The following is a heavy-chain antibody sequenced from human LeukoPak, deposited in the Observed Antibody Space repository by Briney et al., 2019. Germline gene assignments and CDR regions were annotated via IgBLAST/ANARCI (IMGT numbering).Heavy chain of an antibody. D-gene: IGHD6-13*01. V-gene: IGHV1-24*01. J-gene: IGHJ6*02. CDR1: GYTLTELS. Sequence: ASVKVSCKVSGYTLTELSMHWVRQAPGKGLGWMGGFDPEDGETIYAQKFQGRVTMTEDTSTDTAYMELSSLRSEDTAVYYCATDRVAAATKGYYYGMDVWGQGTTVTVSS. CDR3: ATDRVAAATKGYYYGMDV. CDR2: FDPEDGET.